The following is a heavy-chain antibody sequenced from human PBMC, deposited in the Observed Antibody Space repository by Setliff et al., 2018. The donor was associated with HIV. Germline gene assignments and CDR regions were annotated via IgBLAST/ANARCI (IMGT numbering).Heavy chain of an antibody. CDR2: INAGNGNA. CDR1: GYTFTSYA. Sequence: ASVKVSCKVSGYTFTSYAMHWVRQAPGQRLEWMGWINAGNGNAKYSQKFQGRVTITSDTSASTVYMELSSLRYEDTAVYYCARDSYGLDYWGQGTLVTVSS. V-gene: IGHV1-3*01. J-gene: IGHJ4*02. CDR3: ARDSYGLDY. D-gene: IGHD5-18*01.